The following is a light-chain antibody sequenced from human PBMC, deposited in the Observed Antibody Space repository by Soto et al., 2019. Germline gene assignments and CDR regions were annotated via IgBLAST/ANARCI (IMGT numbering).Light chain of an antibody. V-gene: IGLV1-44*01. J-gene: IGLJ1*01. CDR1: SSNIGSNT. Sequence: QSVLTQPPSASGAPGQRVTISCSGTSSNIGSNTVNWYQHLPGTAPKLLIYTNNQRPSGVPDRFSGSKSGTSASLAISGLQSEDEADYYCAAWNYSLNDYVFGTGTKVTVL. CDR2: TNN. CDR3: AAWNYSLNDYV.